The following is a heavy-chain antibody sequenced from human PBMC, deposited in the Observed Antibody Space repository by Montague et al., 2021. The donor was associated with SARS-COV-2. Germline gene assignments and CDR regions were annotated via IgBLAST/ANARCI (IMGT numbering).Heavy chain of an antibody. Sequence: TLSLTCTVSGGSISSGGYYWSWIRQHPGKGLEWIGYIYYSGSTYYNPSIKSRVTISVDTSKNQFSLKLSSVTAADTAVYYCASDTWISGALDIWGQGTMVTVSS. CDR3: ASDTWISGALDI. J-gene: IGHJ3*02. D-gene: IGHD5-12*01. CDR2: IYYSGST. CDR1: GGSISSGGYY. V-gene: IGHV4-31*03.